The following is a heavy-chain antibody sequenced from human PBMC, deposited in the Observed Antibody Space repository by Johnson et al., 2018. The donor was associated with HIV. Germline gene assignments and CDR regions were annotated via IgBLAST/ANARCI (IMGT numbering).Heavy chain of an antibody. V-gene: IGHV3-66*01. J-gene: IGHJ3*02. D-gene: IGHD6-13*01. CDR2: FYSDSNT. Sequence: VQLVESGGGLVQPGGSLRLSCAVSGFTVNGNYMSWVRQAPGKGLEWVSVFYSDSNTYSSDSVKGRFTISRDNSKNTLYLQMNSLRAEDTAVYYCARERIAAAGLDAFDIWGQGTMVTVSS. CDR3: ARERIAAAGLDAFDI. CDR1: GFTVNGNY.